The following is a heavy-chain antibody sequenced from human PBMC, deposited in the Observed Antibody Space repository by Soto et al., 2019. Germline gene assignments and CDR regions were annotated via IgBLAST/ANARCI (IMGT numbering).Heavy chain of an antibody. D-gene: IGHD3-9*01. V-gene: IGHV1-69*13. J-gene: IGHJ5*02. CDR2: IIPIFGTA. CDR1: GGTFSSYA. CDR3: ARGILRYFDWLDP. Sequence: VASVKVSCKASGGTFSSYAISWVRQAPGQGLEWMGGIIPIFGTANYAQKFQGRVTITADESTSTAYMELSSLRSEDTAVYYCARGILRYFDWLDPWGQGTLVTVSS.